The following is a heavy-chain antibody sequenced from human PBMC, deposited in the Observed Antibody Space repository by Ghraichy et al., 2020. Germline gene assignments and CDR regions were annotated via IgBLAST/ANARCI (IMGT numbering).Heavy chain of an antibody. CDR3: ARDYYYYDSGGYEDTFDI. Sequence: ASVKVPCKASGYTFTTYGISWARQAPGQGLEWVGWISGKDGETNYAQKLRGRVTMTTDTSTTTVYMELRSLRSDDTAVYYCARDYYYYDSGGYEDTFDIWGQGTMVTVAS. D-gene: IGHD3-22*01. CDR1: GYTFTTYG. J-gene: IGHJ3*02. CDR2: ISGKDGET. V-gene: IGHV1-18*04.